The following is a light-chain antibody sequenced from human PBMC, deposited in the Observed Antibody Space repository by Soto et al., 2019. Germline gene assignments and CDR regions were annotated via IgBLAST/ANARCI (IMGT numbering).Light chain of an antibody. CDR3: QQSYSTPPT. V-gene: IGKV1-39*01. CDR1: QSINTY. CDR2: AAS. J-gene: IGKJ4*01. Sequence: DIQMTQSPSSLSASVRDRVTITCRAGQSINTYLNWYQQKPGKAPKLLIYAASSLQSGVPSRFSGSGSGTDFTLTISSLQPEDFATYYCQQSYSTPPTFGGGTKVDIK.